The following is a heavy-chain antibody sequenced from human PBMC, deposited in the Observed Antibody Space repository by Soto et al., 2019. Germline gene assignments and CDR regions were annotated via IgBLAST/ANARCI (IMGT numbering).Heavy chain of an antibody. CDR1: GFAFSSYW. D-gene: IGHD1-26*01. V-gene: IGHV3-74*01. Sequence: GGSLRLSCAASGFAFSSYWMHWVRQAPGKGLVWVSHINNDGRSTSYADSVKGRFTISRDNAKNTLYLQMNSLRAEDTAVYYCALTDGSNLVGSTIDYWGQGTLVTVSS. J-gene: IGHJ4*02. CDR3: ALTDGSNLVGSTIDY. CDR2: INNDGRST.